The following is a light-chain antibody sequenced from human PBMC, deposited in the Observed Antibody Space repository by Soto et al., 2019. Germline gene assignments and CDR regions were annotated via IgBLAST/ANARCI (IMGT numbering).Light chain of an antibody. CDR2: SAS. J-gene: IGKJ5*01. V-gene: IGKV3-15*01. CDR3: QQYNNWPPT. Sequence: EIVMTQSPATLSVPPGGRASLSCRASQSISDTLAWYQQKPCQAPRLLIYSASRRATGFPGRFSGSGSGTDFTLTISSLQSEDSAVYYCQQYNNWPPTFGQGTRLEIK. CDR1: QSISDT.